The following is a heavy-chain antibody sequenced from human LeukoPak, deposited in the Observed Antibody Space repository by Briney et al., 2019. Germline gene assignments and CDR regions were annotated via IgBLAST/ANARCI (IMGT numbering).Heavy chain of an antibody. CDR1: GGSFSGYY. CDR2: INHSGST. J-gene: IGHJ3*02. D-gene: IGHD3-22*01. CDR3: ASLPQWLSDAFDI. Sequence: SETLSLTCAVYGGSFSGYYWSWIRQPPGKGLEWIGEINHSGSTNYNPSLKSRVTISVDTSKNQFSLKLSSVTAADTAVYYCASLPQWLSDAFDIWGQGTMVTVSS. V-gene: IGHV4-34*01.